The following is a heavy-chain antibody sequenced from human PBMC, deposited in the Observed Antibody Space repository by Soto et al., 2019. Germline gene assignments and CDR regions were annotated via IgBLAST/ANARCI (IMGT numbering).Heavy chain of an antibody. J-gene: IGHJ3*01. CDR1: GFTFSSYW. V-gene: IGHV3-74*01. Sequence: PGGSLRLSCAASGFTFSSYWMHWVRQAPGKGLVWVSRINSDGSSTSYADSVKGRFTISRDNAKNTLYLQMNSLRAEDTAVYYCATAGLTRPRGAFDLWGQGTMVTVSS. CDR3: ATAGLTRPRGAFDL. D-gene: IGHD3-10*01. CDR2: INSDGSST.